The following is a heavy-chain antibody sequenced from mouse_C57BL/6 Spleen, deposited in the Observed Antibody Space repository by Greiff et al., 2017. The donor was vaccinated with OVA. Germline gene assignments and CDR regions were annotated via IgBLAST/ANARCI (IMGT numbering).Heavy chain of an antibody. CDR2: ISDGGSYT. CDR3: ARRGTTVVAKYFDV. D-gene: IGHD1-1*01. V-gene: IGHV5-4*03. CDR1: GFTFSSYA. J-gene: IGHJ1*03. Sequence: EVMLVESGGGLVKPGGSLKLSCAASGFTFSSYAMSWVRQTPEKRLEWVATISDGGSYTYYPDNVKGRFTISRDNAKNNLYLQMSHLKSEDTAMYYCARRGTTVVAKYFDVWGTGTTVTVSS.